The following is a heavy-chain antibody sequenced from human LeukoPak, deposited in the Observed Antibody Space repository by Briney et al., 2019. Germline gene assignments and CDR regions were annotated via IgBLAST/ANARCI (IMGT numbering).Heavy chain of an antibody. Sequence: PSETLSLTCTVSGGSISSSSYYWGWIRQPPGKGLEWIGSIYYSGSTYYNPSLKSRVTISVDTSKNQFSLKLSSVTAADTAVYYCVADFWSGYYRNSRWFDPWGQGTLVTVSS. V-gene: IGHV4-39*01. CDR3: VADFWSGYYRNSRWFDP. CDR1: GGSISSSSYY. CDR2: IYYSGST. J-gene: IGHJ5*02. D-gene: IGHD3-3*01.